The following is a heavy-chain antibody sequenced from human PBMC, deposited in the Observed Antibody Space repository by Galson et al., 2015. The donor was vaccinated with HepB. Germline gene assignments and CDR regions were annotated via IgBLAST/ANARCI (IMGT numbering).Heavy chain of an antibody. CDR1: GFSFTRYA. Sequence: SLRLSCAASGFSFTRYAMTWVRQAPGKGLEWVSSITSSGGNSYYTDSVKGRFTVSRDNPKNTLLPQLNSLRAEGTAMYFCAKDGIMVANNPYHFHYWGQGTLVTVSS. J-gene: IGHJ4*02. CDR2: ITSSGGNS. CDR3: AKDGIMVANNPYHFHY. D-gene: IGHD2-15*01. V-gene: IGHV3-23*01.